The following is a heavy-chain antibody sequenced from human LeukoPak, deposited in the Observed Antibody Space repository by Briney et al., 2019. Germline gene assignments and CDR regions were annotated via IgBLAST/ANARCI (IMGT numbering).Heavy chain of an antibody. D-gene: IGHD6-19*01. V-gene: IGHV3-23*01. CDR3: AKCSTSAYTTGWCNWIDP. J-gene: IGHJ5*02. Sequence: GGSLRLSCVASGFTFTSDAMNWVRQAPGKGLEWVSSTVSRGTTQYADSVKGRFTVSRDTSKSTLYLQMNSLRADDTAVYYCAKCSTSAYTTGWCNWIDPWGQGTLVTVSS. CDR1: GFTFTSDA. CDR2: TVSRGTT.